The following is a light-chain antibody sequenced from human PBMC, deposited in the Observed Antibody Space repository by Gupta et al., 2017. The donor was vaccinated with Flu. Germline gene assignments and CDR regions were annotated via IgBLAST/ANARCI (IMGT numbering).Light chain of an antibody. CDR2: SNN. V-gene: IGLV1-44*01. J-gene: IGLJ1*01. CDR3: AAWDDSLNGFYV. Sequence: QSVLTQPPSASGTPGQRVTISCSGSSSHIGSNTVNWYQQLPGTAPKLLIFSNNPRPSGVPDRFSCSKSGTSASLAIIGLQSEDEADYYFAAWDDSLNGFYVFGTGTKVTVL. CDR1: SSHIGSNT.